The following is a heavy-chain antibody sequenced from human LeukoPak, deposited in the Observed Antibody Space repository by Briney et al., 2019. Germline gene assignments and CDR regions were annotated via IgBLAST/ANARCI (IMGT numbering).Heavy chain of an antibody. CDR3: ARVLLWFGEAQENWFDP. CDR2: IYYSGST. Sequence: SETLSLTCTVSGGSISSSSYYWGWIRQPPGKGLEWIGSIYYSGSTYYSPSLKSRVTISVDTSKNQFSLKLSSVTAADTAVYYCARVLLWFGEAQENWFDPWGQGTLVTVSS. J-gene: IGHJ5*02. D-gene: IGHD3-10*01. CDR1: GGSISSSSYY. V-gene: IGHV4-39*07.